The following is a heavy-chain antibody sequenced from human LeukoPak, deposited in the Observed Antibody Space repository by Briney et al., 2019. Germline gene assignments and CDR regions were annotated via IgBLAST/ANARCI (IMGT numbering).Heavy chain of an antibody. CDR3: ARSRGLGY. V-gene: IGHV4-4*02. J-gene: IGHJ4*02. CDR2: IYYSGST. Sequence: SGTLSLTCAVSGGSISSSNWWSWVRQPPGKGLEWIGSIYYSGSTNYNPSLKSRVTVSVDTSKNQFSPRLSSVTAADTAVYYCARSRGLGYWGQGTLVTVSS. CDR1: GGSISSSNW. D-gene: IGHD5-12*01.